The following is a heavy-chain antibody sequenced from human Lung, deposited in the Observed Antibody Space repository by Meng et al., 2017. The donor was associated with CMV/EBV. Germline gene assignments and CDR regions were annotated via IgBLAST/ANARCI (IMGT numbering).Heavy chain of an antibody. CDR2: IYHSGST. Sequence: GQVQASGQGMGSPSGTLSLTCAVSGGSISSSNWWSWVRQPPGKGLEWIGEIYHSGSTNYNPSLKSRVTISVDKSKNQFSLKLSSVTAADTAVYYCASFPPPGKQWLVTDYWGQGTLVTVSS. D-gene: IGHD6-19*01. V-gene: IGHV4-4*02. CDR1: GGSISSSNW. J-gene: IGHJ4*02. CDR3: ASFPPPGKQWLVTDY.